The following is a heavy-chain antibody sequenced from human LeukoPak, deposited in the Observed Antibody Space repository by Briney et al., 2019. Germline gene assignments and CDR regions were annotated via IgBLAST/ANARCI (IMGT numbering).Heavy chain of an antibody. CDR3: AKVNVDTAMVPYFDY. D-gene: IGHD5-18*01. V-gene: IGHV3-23*01. J-gene: IGHJ4*02. CDR2: ISGSGGST. Sequence: GGSLRLSCAASGFTFSSYAMSWVRQAPGKGLEWVSAISGSGGSTYYADSVKGWFTISRDNSKNTLYLQMNSLRAEDTAVHYCAKVNVDTAMVPYFDYWGQGTLVTVSS. CDR1: GFTFSSYA.